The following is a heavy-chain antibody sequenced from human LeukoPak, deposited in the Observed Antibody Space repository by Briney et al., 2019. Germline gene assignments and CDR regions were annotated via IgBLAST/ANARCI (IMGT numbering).Heavy chain of an antibody. CDR1: GLAFSSYW. J-gene: IGHJ3*02. Sequence: GGSLRLSCAASGLAFSSYWMSWVRQAPVKGLEWVANLKEDGTETYYVDSVKGRFTISRDNAKNSVYLQMNSLRAEDTAVYYCATIGGVVFDIWGQGTMVTVSS. D-gene: IGHD3-16*01. CDR2: LKEDGTET. V-gene: IGHV3-7*01. CDR3: ATIGGVVFDI.